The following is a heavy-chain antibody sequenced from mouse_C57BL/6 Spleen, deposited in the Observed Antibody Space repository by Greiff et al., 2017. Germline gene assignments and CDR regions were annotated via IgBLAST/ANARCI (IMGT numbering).Heavy chain of an antibody. CDR1: GYTFTGYW. Sequence: VQLQQSGAELMKPGASVKLSCKATGYTFTGYWIEWVKQRPGHGLEWIGEILPGSGSTNYNEKFKGKATFTADTSSNTAYMQLISLTTEDSAIYYWARSAYYDGSSYDYWGQGTTLTVAS. V-gene: IGHV1-9*01. CDR2: ILPGSGST. J-gene: IGHJ2*01. D-gene: IGHD1-1*01. CDR3: ARSAYYDGSSYDY.